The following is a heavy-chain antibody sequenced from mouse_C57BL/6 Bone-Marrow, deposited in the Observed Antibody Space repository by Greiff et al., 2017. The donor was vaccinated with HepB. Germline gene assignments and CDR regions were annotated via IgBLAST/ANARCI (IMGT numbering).Heavy chain of an antibody. CDR2: IDPSDSYT. Sequence: QVQLQQPGAELVMPGASVKLSCKASGYTFTSYWMHWVKQRPGQGLEWIGEIDPSDSYTKYNQKFKGKSTLTVDKSSSTAYMQLSSLTSEDSAVDYGARGGLRGAMDYWGQGTSVTVSS. CDR3: ARGGLRGAMDY. J-gene: IGHJ4*01. D-gene: IGHD2-2*01. CDR1: GYTFTSYW. V-gene: IGHV1-69*01.